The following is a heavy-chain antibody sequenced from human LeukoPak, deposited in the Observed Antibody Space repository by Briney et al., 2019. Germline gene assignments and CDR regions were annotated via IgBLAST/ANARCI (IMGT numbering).Heavy chain of an antibody. V-gene: IGHV5-51*01. Sequence: GESLQISCKGSGYSFTSYWIGWVRQMPGKGLEWMGIIYPGDSDTRYSPSFQGQVTISADKSISTAYLQWSSLKASDTAMYYCARTYYYDSSGYRGADYWGQGTLVTVSS. D-gene: IGHD3-22*01. CDR2: IYPGDSDT. CDR1: GYSFTSYW. CDR3: ARTYYYDSSGYRGADY. J-gene: IGHJ4*02.